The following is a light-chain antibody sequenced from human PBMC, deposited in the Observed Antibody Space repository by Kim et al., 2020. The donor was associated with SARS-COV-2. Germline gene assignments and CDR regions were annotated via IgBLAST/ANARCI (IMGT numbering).Light chain of an antibody. CDR1: QSISRC. J-gene: IGKJ1*01. V-gene: IGKV1-5*01. CDR2: DAS. Sequence: VGNGVPITCRAIQSISRCFACYSQKPGRPPQRLLFDASSFESGVPSGFFGRGSAAKFSLPISSLQPGDFAASFFQQYNSYAVTFGQGTKVDIK. CDR3: QQYNSYAVT.